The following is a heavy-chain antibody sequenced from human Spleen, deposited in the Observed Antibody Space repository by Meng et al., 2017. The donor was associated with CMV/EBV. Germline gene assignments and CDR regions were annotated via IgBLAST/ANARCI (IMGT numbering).Heavy chain of an antibody. CDR2: FHNSGST. D-gene: IGHD4-23*01. J-gene: IGHJ4*02. Sequence: SETLSLTCTVSDGSVSSGSYYWSWIRQPPGKRLEWIGYFHNSGSTMYSPSLKSRVTISVDTSRNQFSLRLNSLTAADTAIYYCARESRLRWYAFDWWGRGTLVTVSS. V-gene: IGHV4-61*01. CDR3: ARESRLRWYAFDW. CDR1: DGSVSSGSYY.